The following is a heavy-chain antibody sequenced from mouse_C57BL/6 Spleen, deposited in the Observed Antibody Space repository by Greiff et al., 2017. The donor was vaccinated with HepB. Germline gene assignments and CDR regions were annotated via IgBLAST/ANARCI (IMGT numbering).Heavy chain of an antibody. J-gene: IGHJ4*01. CDR3: ARESNWDKYYYAMDY. Sequence: QVQLQQSGTELVKPGASVKLSCKASGYTFTSYWMHWVKQRPGQGLEWIGNINPSNGGTNYNEKFKSKATLTVDKSSSTAYMQLSSLTSEDSAVYYCARESNWDKYYYAMDYWGQGTSVTVSS. CDR1: GYTFTSYW. D-gene: IGHD4-1*01. V-gene: IGHV1-53*01. CDR2: INPSNGGT.